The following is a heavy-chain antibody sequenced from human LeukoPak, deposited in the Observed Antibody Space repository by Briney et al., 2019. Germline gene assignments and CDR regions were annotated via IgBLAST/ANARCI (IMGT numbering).Heavy chain of an antibody. V-gene: IGHV1-8*01. CDR2: MKPQSGYT. J-gene: IGHJ4*02. Sequence: GASVKVSCKASGYTFTSYDINWVRQATGQGLEWMGWMKPQSGYTGYAQKFQGRVTMTRDTSISTAYMELGSLRSEDTAMYYCARVIGSIDYWGQGTLVTVSS. CDR3: ARVIGSIDY. CDR1: GYTFTSYD. D-gene: IGHD1-26*01.